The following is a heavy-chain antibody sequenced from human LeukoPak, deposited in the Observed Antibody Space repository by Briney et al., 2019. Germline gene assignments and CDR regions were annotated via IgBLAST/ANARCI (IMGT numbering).Heavy chain of an antibody. CDR1: GYTFTSYG. Sequence: ASVKVSCKASGYTFTSYGFTWVRQAPGQGLEWMGWISPYNGNTNYAQKFQGRVTMTTDTSTSTAYMELRSLRSDDTAVYYCARHGGICSSTSCQPGNYYYGMDVWGQGTTVTVSS. CDR2: ISPYNGNT. D-gene: IGHD2-2*01. J-gene: IGHJ6*02. V-gene: IGHV1-18*01. CDR3: ARHGGICSSTSCQPGNYYYGMDV.